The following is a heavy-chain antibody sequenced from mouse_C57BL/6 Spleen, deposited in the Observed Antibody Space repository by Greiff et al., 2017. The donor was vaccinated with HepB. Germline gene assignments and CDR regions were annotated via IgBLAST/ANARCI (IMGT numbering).Heavy chain of an antibody. D-gene: IGHD3-3*01. CDR3: ARDRGKNFDY. J-gene: IGHJ2*01. CDR1: GYSITSGYY. V-gene: IGHV3-6*01. Sequence: DVHLVESGPGLVKPSQSLSLTCSVTGYSITSGYYWNWIRQFPGNKLEWMGYISYDGSNNYNPSLKNRISITRDTSKNQFFLKLNSVTTEDTATYYCARDRGKNFDYWGQGTTLTVSS. CDR2: ISYDGSN.